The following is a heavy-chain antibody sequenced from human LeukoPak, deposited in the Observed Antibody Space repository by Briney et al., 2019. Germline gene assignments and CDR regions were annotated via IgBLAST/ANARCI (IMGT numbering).Heavy chain of an antibody. CDR3: AGGAAAGPYYYYYMDV. D-gene: IGHD6-13*01. CDR1: GFTFSSYW. V-gene: IGHV3-48*04. Sequence: PGGSLRLSCAASGFTFSSYWMSWVRQAPGKGLEWVSYISSSGSTIYYADSVKGRFTISRDNAKNSLYLQMNSLRAEDTAVYYCAGGAAAGPYYYYYMDVWGKGTTVTISS. J-gene: IGHJ6*03. CDR2: ISSSGSTI.